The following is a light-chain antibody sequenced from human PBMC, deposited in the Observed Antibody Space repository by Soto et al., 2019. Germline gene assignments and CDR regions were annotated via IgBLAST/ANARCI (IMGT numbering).Light chain of an antibody. CDR3: QQYNTYPPT. Sequence: DIPMTQSPSTLSASVGERVTITCRASQSISSWLAWYQQKPGKAPNLLIYKASSLQGGVPSRFSGSGSGTEFSLTISSLQPDDLATYFCQQYNTYPPTFGPGTKVDI. J-gene: IGKJ3*01. V-gene: IGKV1-5*03. CDR1: QSISSW. CDR2: KAS.